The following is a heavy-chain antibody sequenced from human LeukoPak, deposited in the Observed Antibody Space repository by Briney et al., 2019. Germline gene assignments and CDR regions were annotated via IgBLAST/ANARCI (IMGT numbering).Heavy chain of an antibody. Sequence: ASVKVSCKASGYTFTSYYMHWVRQAPGQGLEWMGWINPNSGGTNYAQKFQGRVTMTRDMSTSTVYMELSSLRSEDTAVYYCARVLNYYDSSGYYHFDYWGQGTLVTVSS. V-gene: IGHV1-2*02. CDR2: INPNSGGT. D-gene: IGHD3-22*01. CDR1: GYTFTSYY. J-gene: IGHJ4*02. CDR3: ARVLNYYDSSGYYHFDY.